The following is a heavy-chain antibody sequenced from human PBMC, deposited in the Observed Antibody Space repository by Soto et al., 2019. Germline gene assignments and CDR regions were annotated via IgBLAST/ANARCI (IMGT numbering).Heavy chain of an antibody. CDR1: GYTFTGYY. CDR3: ASSIAAAGSDAFDI. CDR2: INPNSGGT. V-gene: IGHV1-2*04. Sequence: ASVKVSCKASGYTFTGYYMHWVRQAPGQGLEWMGWINPNSGGTNYAQKFQGWVTTTRDTSISTAYMELSRLRSDDTAVYYCASSIAAAGSDAFDIWGQGTMVTVSS. D-gene: IGHD6-13*01. J-gene: IGHJ3*02.